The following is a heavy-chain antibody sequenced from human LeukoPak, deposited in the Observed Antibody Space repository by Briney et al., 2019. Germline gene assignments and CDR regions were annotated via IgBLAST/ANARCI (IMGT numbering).Heavy chain of an antibody. Sequence: HTGRSLRLSCAASGFTFSSYGMHWVRQAPGKGLEWVAVISYDGSNKYYADSVKGRFSISRDNSKNTLYLQMNSLRAEETAVYYCAKDSKLLTYQFGYWGQGTLVTVSS. CDR3: AKDSKLLTYQFGY. CDR1: GFTFSSYG. V-gene: IGHV3-30*18. D-gene: IGHD2-15*01. J-gene: IGHJ4*02. CDR2: ISYDGSNK.